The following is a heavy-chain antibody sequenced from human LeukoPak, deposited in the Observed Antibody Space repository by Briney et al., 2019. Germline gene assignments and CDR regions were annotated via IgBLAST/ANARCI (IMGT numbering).Heavy chain of an antibody. CDR2: ISGRADDI. V-gene: IGHV1-18*01. CDR3: ARDWDGWSDCFDP. D-gene: IGHD2-15*01. J-gene: IGHJ5*02. Sequence: ASVKVSCQASGCTFTTFGISWVRQAPGRGLEWMGYISGRADDINVAQSFQGRLTMTTDTSTSTAYMDLESLTSDDTAVYYCARDWDGWSDCFDPWGQGTLVIVSS. CDR1: GCTFTTFG.